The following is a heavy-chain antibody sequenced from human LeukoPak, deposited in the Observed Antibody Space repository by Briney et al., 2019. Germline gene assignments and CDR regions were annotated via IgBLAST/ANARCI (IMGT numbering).Heavy chain of an antibody. J-gene: IGHJ4*02. CDR1: GGSISSSSYY. CDR3: ASLDLYYGRVDY. Sequence: SETLSLTCTVSGGSISSSSYYWGWIRQPPGKGLEWIGSIYYSGSTYYNPSLKSRATISVDTSKNQFSLKLSSVTAADTAVYYCASLDLYYGRVDYWGQGTLVTVSS. V-gene: IGHV4-39*01. CDR2: IYYSGST. D-gene: IGHD3-10*01.